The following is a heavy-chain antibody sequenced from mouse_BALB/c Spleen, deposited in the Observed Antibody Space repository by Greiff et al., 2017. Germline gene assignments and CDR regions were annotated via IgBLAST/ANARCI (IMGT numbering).Heavy chain of an antibody. J-gene: IGHJ4*01. CDR2: IDPSDSET. V-gene: IGHV1-69*02. Sequence: QVQLQQPGAELVKPGAPVKLSCKASGYTFTSYWMNWVKQRPGRGLEWIGRIDPSDSETHYNQKFKDKATLTVDKSSSTAYIQLSSLTSEDSAVYYCARDGYDEAMDYWGQGTSVTVSS. CDR3: ARDGYDEAMDY. D-gene: IGHD2-2*01. CDR1: GYTFTSYW.